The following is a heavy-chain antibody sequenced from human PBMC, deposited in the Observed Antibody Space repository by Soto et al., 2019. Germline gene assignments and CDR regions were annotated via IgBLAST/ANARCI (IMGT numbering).Heavy chain of an antibody. CDR2: TYYRSKWYN. CDR1: GDSVSSNSAA. CDR3: ARALTTVTTRVVYYYMDV. D-gene: IGHD4-17*01. Sequence: SQTLSLTCAISGDSVSSNSAAWNWIRQSPSRGLEWLGRTYYRSKWYNDYAVSVKSRITINPDTSKNQFSLQLNSVTPEDTAVYYCARALTTVTTRVVYYYMDVWGKGTTVTVSS. V-gene: IGHV6-1*01. J-gene: IGHJ6*03.